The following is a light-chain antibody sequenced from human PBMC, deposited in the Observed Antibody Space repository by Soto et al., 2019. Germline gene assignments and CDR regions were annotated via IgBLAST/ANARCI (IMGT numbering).Light chain of an antibody. CDR2: DAS. V-gene: IGKV1-5*01. CDR1: QSISSW. Sequence: DIQITKSPSTVSASVGDRVTITCRPSQSISSWLALYQQKPGKAPKLLIYDASSLESGVPSRFSGSGSGTEFTLTIRSMQPDDFATYYCQQYNSYSGTFGQGTKVDIK. CDR3: QQYNSYSGT. J-gene: IGKJ1*01.